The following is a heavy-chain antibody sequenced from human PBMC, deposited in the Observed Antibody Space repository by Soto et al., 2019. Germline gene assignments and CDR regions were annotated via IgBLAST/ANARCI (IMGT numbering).Heavy chain of an antibody. D-gene: IGHD3-3*01. J-gene: IGHJ6*02. CDR3: ARLGFNYDFLSGFYNVHHYYAIDV. CDR1: GFDASVNY. Sequence: GGSLRLSCAASGFDASVNYMTWVRQAPGKGLEWVSAINSGGTTFYADSVKGRFTISRDDSKNTLFLQMNSLRVEDTAMYYCARLGFNYDFLSGFYNVHHYYAIDVWGQGTTVTVSS. V-gene: IGHV3-66*01. CDR2: INSGGTT.